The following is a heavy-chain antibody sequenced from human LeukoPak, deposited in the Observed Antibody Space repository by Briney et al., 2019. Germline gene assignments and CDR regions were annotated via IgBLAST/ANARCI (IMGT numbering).Heavy chain of an antibody. Sequence: PGGSLRLSCAASGFTSSSYAMSWVRQAPGKGLEWVSAISGSGGSTYYADSVEGRFTISRDNSKNTLYLQMNSLRAEDTAVYYCAKGGTGTNRPVDYWGQGTLVTVSS. V-gene: IGHV3-23*01. CDR3: AKGGTGTNRPVDY. D-gene: IGHD1-1*01. CDR1: GFTSSSYA. J-gene: IGHJ4*02. CDR2: ISGSGGST.